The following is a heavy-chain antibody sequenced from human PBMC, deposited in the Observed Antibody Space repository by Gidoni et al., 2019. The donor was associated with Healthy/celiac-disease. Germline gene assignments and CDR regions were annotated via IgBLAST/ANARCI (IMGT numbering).Heavy chain of an antibody. CDR2: IWYDGSNK. D-gene: IGHD5-18*01. CDR3: ARDSGIQLWCGMGNWFDP. J-gene: IGHJ5*02. V-gene: IGHV3-33*01. Sequence: QVQLVESGGGVVQPGRSLRLSCDASGFTFSSYGRHWVRQAPGKGLEWVAGIWYDGSNKYYADSVKGRFTISRDNSKNTLYLQMNSLRAEDTAVYYCARDSGIQLWCGMGNWFDPWGQGTLVTVSS. CDR1: GFTFSSYG.